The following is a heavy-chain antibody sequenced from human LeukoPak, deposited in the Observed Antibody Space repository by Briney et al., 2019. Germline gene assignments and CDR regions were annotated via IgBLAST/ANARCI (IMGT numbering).Heavy chain of an antibody. D-gene: IGHD4-17*01. V-gene: IGHV4-39*01. CDR3: AGDLRGPHFDY. Sequence: PSETLSLTCTVSGGSISSSSYYWGWIRQPPGKGLEWIGSIYYSGSTYYNPSLKSRVTISVDTSKNQFSLKLSSVTAADTAVYYCAGDLRGPHFDYWGQGTLVTVSS. CDR2: IYYSGST. CDR1: GGSISSSSYY. J-gene: IGHJ4*02.